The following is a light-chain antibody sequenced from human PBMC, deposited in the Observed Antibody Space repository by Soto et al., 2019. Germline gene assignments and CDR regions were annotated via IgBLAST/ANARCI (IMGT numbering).Light chain of an antibody. V-gene: IGKV1-5*01. Sequence: SHMTQSPATLSASVGDRLTITCRASVSISRWVSCYQQKPGKAPKLMIYEASSLQSRVPSRFGGSGSGTEFPLTISGVQPDDVAIYCRQQFNSHPITFGRGTRVEIK. CDR2: EAS. CDR1: VSISRW. CDR3: QQFNSHPIT. J-gene: IGKJ4*01.